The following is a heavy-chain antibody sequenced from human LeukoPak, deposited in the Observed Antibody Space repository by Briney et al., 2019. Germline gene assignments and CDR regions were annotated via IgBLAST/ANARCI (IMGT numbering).Heavy chain of an antibody. Sequence: GGSLRLSCAASGFTFSSYAMSWVRQAPGKGLEWVSAISGSGGSTYYADSVKGRFTISRDNSKNTLYLQMNSLRAEDTAVYFCASASSHRIGTGGDYWGQGTLVTVSS. CDR1: GFTFSSYA. CDR3: ASASSHRIGTGGDY. D-gene: IGHD6-13*01. V-gene: IGHV3-23*01. J-gene: IGHJ4*02. CDR2: ISGSGGST.